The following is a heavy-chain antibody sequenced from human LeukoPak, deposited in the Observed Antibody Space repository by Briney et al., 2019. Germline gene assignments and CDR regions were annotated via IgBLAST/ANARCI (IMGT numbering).Heavy chain of an antibody. J-gene: IGHJ4*02. CDR2: IIPIFGTA. V-gene: IGHV1-69*05. Sequence: AVKVSCKASGGTFSSYAISWVRQAPGQGLEWMGGIIPIFGTANYAQKFQGRVTITTDESTSTAYMELSSLRSEDTAVYYCARGPVIAAAGYYFDYWGQGTLVTVSS. D-gene: IGHD6-13*01. CDR1: GGTFSSYA. CDR3: ARGPVIAAAGYYFDY.